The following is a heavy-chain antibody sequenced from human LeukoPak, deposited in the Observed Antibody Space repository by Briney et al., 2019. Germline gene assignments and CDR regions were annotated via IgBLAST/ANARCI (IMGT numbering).Heavy chain of an antibody. D-gene: IGHD5-24*01. J-gene: IGHJ3*02. CDR2: IIPILGIA. CDR3: ASFVGMGASDI. V-gene: IGHV1-69*02. Sequence: AAVKVSCKASGGTFSSYTISWVRQPPGQGLEWMGRIIPILGIANYAQKFQGRVTITADKSTSTAYMELSSLRSGDTAVYYCASFVGMGASDIWGQGTMVTVSS. CDR1: GGTFSSYT.